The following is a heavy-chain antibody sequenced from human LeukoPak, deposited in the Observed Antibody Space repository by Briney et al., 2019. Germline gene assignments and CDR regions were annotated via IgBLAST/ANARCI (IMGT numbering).Heavy chain of an antibody. CDR2: ICYSRST. CDR3: ARDRDYCSGGSCYSGPFDI. J-gene: IGHJ3*02. CDR1: GGSISSYY. Sequence: PSETLSLTCTVSGGSISSYYWSWIRQPPGKGLEWIGYICYSRSTNYNPSLKSRVTISVDTSKNQFSLKLSSVTAADTAVYYCARDRDYCSGGSCYSGPFDIWGQGTMVTVSS. D-gene: IGHD2-15*01. V-gene: IGHV4-59*01.